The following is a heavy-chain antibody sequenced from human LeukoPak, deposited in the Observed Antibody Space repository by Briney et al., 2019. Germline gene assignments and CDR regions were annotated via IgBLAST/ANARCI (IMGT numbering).Heavy chain of an antibody. CDR2: ITQTGGTI. CDR3: ARAEWTRGTTGAEGGDAFDI. V-gene: IGHV3-48*04. Sequence: PGGSLRLSCAASGFTFSSYGMHWVRQTPGKGLEWLSYITQTGGTIYYADSVKGRFTISRDNAKNSLYLQMNSLRAEDTAVYYCARAEWTRGTTGAEGGDAFDIWGQGTMVTVSS. J-gene: IGHJ3*02. CDR1: GFTFSSYG. D-gene: IGHD1-1*01.